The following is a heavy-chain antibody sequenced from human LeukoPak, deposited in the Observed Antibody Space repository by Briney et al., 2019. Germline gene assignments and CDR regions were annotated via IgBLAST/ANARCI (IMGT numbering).Heavy chain of an antibody. V-gene: IGHV3-7*02. CDR1: RFTFSSYW. CDR3: ASHYYDSSGYYYGMDV. Sequence: GGSLRLSCAASRFTFSSYWMSWVRQAPGKGLEWVANIKQDGSEKYYVDSVKGRFTISRDNAKNSLYLQMNSLRAEDTAVYYCASHYYDSSGYYYGMDVWGQGTTVTVSS. J-gene: IGHJ6*02. CDR2: IKQDGSEK. D-gene: IGHD3-22*01.